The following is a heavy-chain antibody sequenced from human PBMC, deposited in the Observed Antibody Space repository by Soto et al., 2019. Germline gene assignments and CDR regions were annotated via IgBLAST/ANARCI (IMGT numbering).Heavy chain of an antibody. Sequence: QVQLVQPGAEVRKPGSSVRVSCKASGGSFNRHTISWVRQAHGQGLEWMGGIIPIFGTANHAQKFQGRVTIIADESTRTVYMELSSMRSDDTAIYYCARGWGYDSTDYYYAYWCQGTLVIVSS. V-gene: IGHV1-69*01. D-gene: IGHD3-22*01. J-gene: IGHJ4*02. CDR1: GGSFNRHT. CDR3: ARGWGYDSTDYYYAY. CDR2: IIPIFGTA.